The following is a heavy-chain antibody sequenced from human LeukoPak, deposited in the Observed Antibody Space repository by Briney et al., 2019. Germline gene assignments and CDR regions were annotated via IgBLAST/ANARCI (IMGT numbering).Heavy chain of an antibody. CDR3: TTDLGITMIRGVIVS. CDR2: IKSKADGETT. CDR1: GFTFTHAW. J-gene: IGHJ4*02. D-gene: IGHD3-10*01. V-gene: IGHV3-15*01. Sequence: MAGGSLRLSCAASGFTFTHAWMTWVRQAPGKGLEWVGRIKSKADGETTDYAAPVKGRFFMSRDDSKATLYLQMNYLETEDTAVYYCTTDLGITMIRGVIVSWGQGTLVTVSS.